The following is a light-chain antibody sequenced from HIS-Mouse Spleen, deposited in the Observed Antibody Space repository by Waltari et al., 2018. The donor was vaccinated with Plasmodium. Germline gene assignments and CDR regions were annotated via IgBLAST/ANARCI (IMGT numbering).Light chain of an antibody. J-gene: IGLJ1*01. CDR2: RNN. CDR3: AAWDDSLSGQV. CDR1: SSNIGRNY. Sequence: QSVLTQPPSASGTPGQRVTISCSGSSSNIGRNYVYWYQQLPGTAPKLLIYRNNPRPSGVPDRFSGSKSGTSASLAISGLRSEDEADYYCAAWDDSLSGQVFGTGTKVTVL. V-gene: IGLV1-47*01.